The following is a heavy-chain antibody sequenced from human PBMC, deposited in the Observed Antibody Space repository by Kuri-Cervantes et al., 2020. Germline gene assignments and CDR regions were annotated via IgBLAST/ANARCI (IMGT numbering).Heavy chain of an antibody. D-gene: IGHD2-15*01. J-gene: IGHJ6*03. Sequence: GSLRLSCAASGFTFSSYSMNWVRQPPGKGLEWIGEINHSGSTNYDPSLKSRVTISVDTSKNQFSLKLSSVTAADTAVYYCARGRGCSGGRCYRYYYYMDVWGKGTTVTVSS. V-gene: IGHV4-34*01. CDR2: INHSGST. CDR3: ARGRGCSGGRCYRYYYYMDV. CDR1: GFTFSSYS.